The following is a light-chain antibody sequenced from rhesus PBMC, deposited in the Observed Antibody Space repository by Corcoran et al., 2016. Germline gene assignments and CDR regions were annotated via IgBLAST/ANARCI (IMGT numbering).Light chain of an antibody. CDR1: QSVSSY. CDR2: GAS. Sequence: EIVMTQSPATLSLSPGERATLSCRASQSVSSYVAWYQQKPEQAPRLHIYGASSRATGIPERFSGSGSGTDFTLTISSLEPEDFAVYYCQQYSNWPHSFGQGAKVEIK. J-gene: IGKJ2*01. CDR3: QQYSNWPHS. V-gene: IGKV3S9*01.